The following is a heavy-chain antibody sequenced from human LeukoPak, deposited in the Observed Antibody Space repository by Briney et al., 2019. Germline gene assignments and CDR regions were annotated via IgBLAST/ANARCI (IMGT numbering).Heavy chain of an antibody. CDR3: ASPQHYYDSSGYIFDY. D-gene: IGHD3-22*01. V-gene: IGHV1-69*13. CDR2: IIPIFGTA. CDR1: GGTFSSYA. J-gene: IGHJ4*02. Sequence: SVKVSCKASGGTFSSYAISWVRQAPGQGLEWMGGIIPIFGTANYAQKFQGRVTITANESTSTAYMELSSLRSEDTAVYYCASPQHYYDSSGYIFDYWGQGTLVTVSS.